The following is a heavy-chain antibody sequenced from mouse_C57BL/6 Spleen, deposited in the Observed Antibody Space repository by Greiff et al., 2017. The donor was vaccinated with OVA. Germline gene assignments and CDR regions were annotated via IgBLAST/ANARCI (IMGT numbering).Heavy chain of an antibody. CDR2: ISSGSSTI. V-gene: IGHV5-17*01. CDR3: ARGDYDYGEGYAMDY. J-gene: IGHJ4*01. D-gene: IGHD2-4*01. CDR1: GFTFSDYG. Sequence: EVQVVESGGGLVKPGGSLKLSCAASGFTFSDYGMHWVRQAPEKGLEWVAYISSGSSTIYYADTVKGRFTISRDNAKNTLFLQMTSLRSEDTAMYYCARGDYDYGEGYAMDYWGQGTSVTVSS.